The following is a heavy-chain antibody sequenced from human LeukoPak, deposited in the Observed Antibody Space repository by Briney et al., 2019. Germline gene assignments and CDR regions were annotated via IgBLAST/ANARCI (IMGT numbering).Heavy chain of an antibody. J-gene: IGHJ4*02. Sequence: ASMKVSCKASGYTFTSYGISWVRQAPGQGLEWMGWISGYNGNTNYAQRLQGRVTMTTDTSTSTADMEMRSLRSDDTAVYYCARLYCSCGSCVAEFDYWGQGTLVTVSS. CDR3: ARLYCSCGSCVAEFDY. CDR1: GYTFTSYG. D-gene: IGHD2-15*01. V-gene: IGHV1-18*01. CDR2: ISGYNGNT.